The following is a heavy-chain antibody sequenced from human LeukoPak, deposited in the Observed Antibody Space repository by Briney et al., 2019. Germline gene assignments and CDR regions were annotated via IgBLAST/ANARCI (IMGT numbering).Heavy chain of an antibody. V-gene: IGHV3-7*01. CDR2: INQDGNEK. Sequence: GGSLRLSCAASGFTFSLYWMSWVRQAPGKGLEWVANINQDGNEKYSVDSVKGRFTISRDNAKSSLYLQMNSLRVEDTAVYYCARNPQWLSYSMDVWGQGTTVTVSS. CDR1: GFTFSLYW. J-gene: IGHJ6*02. D-gene: IGHD6-19*01. CDR3: ARNPQWLSYSMDV.